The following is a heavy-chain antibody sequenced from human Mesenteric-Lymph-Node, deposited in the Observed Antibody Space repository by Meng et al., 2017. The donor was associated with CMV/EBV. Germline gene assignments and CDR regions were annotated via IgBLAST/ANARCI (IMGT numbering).Heavy chain of an antibody. CDR2: MNPNSGIT. Sequence: ASVKVSCKASGYTFTSYEINWVRQATGQGLEWMGWMNPNSGITNYAQKFQGRVTITRNTSISTVYMELTSLRSEDTAVYYCAKAGYNNYGYNYYDMDVWGQGTTVTVSS. J-gene: IGHJ6*02. CDR1: GYTFTSYE. V-gene: IGHV1-8*03. D-gene: IGHD4-11*01. CDR3: AKAGYNNYGYNYYDMDV.